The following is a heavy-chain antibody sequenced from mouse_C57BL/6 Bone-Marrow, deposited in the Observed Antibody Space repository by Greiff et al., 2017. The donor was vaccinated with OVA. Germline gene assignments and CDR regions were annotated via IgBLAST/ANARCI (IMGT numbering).Heavy chain of an antibody. J-gene: IGHJ2*01. D-gene: IGHD2-3*01. Sequence: EVMLVESGGDLVKPGGSLNLSCAASGFTFSSYGMSWVRQTPDKRLEWVATISSGGSYTYYPDSVKGRFTISRDNAKNTLYLQMSSLKSEDTAMYYCARHGGYYAFDYWGQGTTLTVSS. V-gene: IGHV5-6*01. CDR1: GFTFSSYG. CDR2: ISSGGSYT. CDR3: ARHGGYYAFDY.